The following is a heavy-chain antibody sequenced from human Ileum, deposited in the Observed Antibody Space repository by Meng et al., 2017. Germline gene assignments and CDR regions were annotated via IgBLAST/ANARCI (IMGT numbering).Heavy chain of an antibody. J-gene: IGHJ4*02. CDR1: VGSFNDYY. CDR2: IHHSGRT. CDR3: VRGPARETHDFDY. D-gene: IGHD1-26*01. Sequence: QVQLNQWGAGLLKPSWTLSLTCAGFVGSFNDYYWSWVRQSPGKGLEWIGQIHHSGRTNYKSSLERRVTISVDTSKSQFSLKLTSVTAADTAMYYCVRGPARETHDFDYWGQGALVTVSS. V-gene: IGHV4-34*01.